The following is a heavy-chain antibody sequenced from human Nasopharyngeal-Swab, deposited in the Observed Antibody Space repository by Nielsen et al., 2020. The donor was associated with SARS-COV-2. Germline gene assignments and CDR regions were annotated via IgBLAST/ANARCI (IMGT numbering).Heavy chain of an antibody. D-gene: IGHD1-20*01. CDR2: IYYTGST. J-gene: IGHJ5*02. Sequence: WIRQPPGKGLEWIGDIYYTGSTNYSPSLKSRVAISVDTPKNQFSLKLSSVTAADTAVYYCARALTGTSFFDPWGQGTLVTVSS. CDR3: ARALTGTSFFDP. V-gene: IGHV4-59*01.